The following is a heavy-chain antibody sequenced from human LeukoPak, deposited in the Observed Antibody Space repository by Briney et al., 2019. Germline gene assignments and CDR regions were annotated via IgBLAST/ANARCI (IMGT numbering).Heavy chain of an antibody. J-gene: IGHJ4*02. CDR3: AREREYSYGD. CDR2: ISSSSSYI. V-gene: IGHV3-21*01. Sequence: GGSLSLSCAASGFTFRSYRMNWVGQAPGKGLEWVSSISSSSSYIYYADSVKGRFTITRDNAKNSLYLQMNSLRAEDTAVYYCAREREYSYGDWGQGTLVTVSS. D-gene: IGHD5-18*01. CDR1: GFTFRSYR.